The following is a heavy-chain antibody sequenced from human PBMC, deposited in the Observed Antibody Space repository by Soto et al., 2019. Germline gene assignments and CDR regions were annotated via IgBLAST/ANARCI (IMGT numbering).Heavy chain of an antibody. CDR3: ARWSYLDY. D-gene: IGHD3-3*01. Sequence: HPGGSLRLSCAASGFSFSSYAMSWVRQAPGKGLEWVSTISGSDGKTFYADSVKGRFSISRGTSKNTLYLQMNSLRADDTAVYYCARWSYLDYWGQGTRVTVSS. CDR2: ISGSDGKT. J-gene: IGHJ4*02. V-gene: IGHV3-23*01. CDR1: GFSFSSYA.